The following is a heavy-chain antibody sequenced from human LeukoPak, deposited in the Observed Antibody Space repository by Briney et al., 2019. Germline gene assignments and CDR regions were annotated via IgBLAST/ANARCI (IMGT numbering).Heavy chain of an antibody. CDR2: ISSSSSYI. CDR3: ARDLIIWGASLLGAFDI. CDR1: GFTFSSYS. Sequence: GGSLRLSCAASGFTFSSYSMTWVRQAPGKGLEWVSSISSSSSYIYYADSVKGRFTISKDNAKNSLYLQMNSLRAEDTAVYYCARDLIIWGASLLGAFDIWGQGTMVTVSS. V-gene: IGHV3-21*01. J-gene: IGHJ3*02. D-gene: IGHD3-16*01.